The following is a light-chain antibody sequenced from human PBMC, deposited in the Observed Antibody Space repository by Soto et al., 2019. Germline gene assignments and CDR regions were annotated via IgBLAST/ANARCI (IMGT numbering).Light chain of an antibody. J-gene: IGKJ2*01. CDR3: QQYYSTPYT. CDR2: WAS. V-gene: IGKV4-1*01. CDR1: QSILYNSNNKNY. Sequence: DIVMTQSPDSLAVSLGERATINCKSSQSILYNSNNKNYLAWYQQKPGQPPKLLISWASTRESGVPDRFSGSGSGTDFTLTISGLQAEDVAVYYCQQYYSTPYTFGQGTKLEIK.